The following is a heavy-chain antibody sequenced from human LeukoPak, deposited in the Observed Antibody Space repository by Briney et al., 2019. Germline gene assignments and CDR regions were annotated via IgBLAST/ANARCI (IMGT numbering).Heavy chain of an antibody. J-gene: IGHJ6*03. Sequence: AGGSPRLSCAASGFSFRNYPTSWPRQAPGEGLEGVAAISRSCDGTHYADSVKGRFTISRDNSKNTLYLQMNSLRAEDTAVYHCAKDLSESYISSYMDVWGKGTTVTLSS. D-gene: IGHD3-10*01. CDR3: AKDLSESYISSYMDV. CDR2: ISRSCDGT. V-gene: IGHV3-23*01. CDR1: GFSFRNYP.